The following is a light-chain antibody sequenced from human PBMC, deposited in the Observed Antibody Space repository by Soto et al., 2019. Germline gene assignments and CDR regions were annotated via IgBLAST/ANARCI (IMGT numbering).Light chain of an antibody. Sequence: EIVVTQSPATLSVSPGERVTLSCRASQSVSSSLAWYQQRPGQAPRLLIYDISTRAAGIAARFSGSGSGTEFTLTISSLQSEDFAVYFCQQYVRWPPGTFGQGTTVHIK. CDR2: DIS. J-gene: IGKJ1*01. V-gene: IGKV3-15*01. CDR1: QSVSSS. CDR3: QQYVRWPPGT.